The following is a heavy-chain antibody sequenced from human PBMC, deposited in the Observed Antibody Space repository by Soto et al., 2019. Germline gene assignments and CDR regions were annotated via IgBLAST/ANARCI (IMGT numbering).Heavy chain of an antibody. CDR1: GFTFSSYW. V-gene: IGHV3-7*01. D-gene: IGHD4-17*01. Sequence: EVQLVESGGGLVQPGGSLRLSCAASGFTFSSYWMSWVRQAPGKGLEWVANIKQDGSEKYYVDSVKGRFTISRDNAKNSLYLQMNSLRAEDTAVYYCASDGSYGDYKHYYYYYMDVWGKGTTVTVSS. CDR3: ASDGSYGDYKHYYYYYMDV. J-gene: IGHJ6*03. CDR2: IKQDGSEK.